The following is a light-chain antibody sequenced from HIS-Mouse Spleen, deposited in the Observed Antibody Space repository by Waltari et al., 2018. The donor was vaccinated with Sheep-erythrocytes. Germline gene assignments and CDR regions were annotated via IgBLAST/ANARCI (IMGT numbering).Light chain of an antibody. CDR2: DVS. CDR3: CSYAGSYNHV. J-gene: IGLJ1*01. CDR1: GRHVVGSNF. Sequence: QSAPPQPRSVSGSPGRSVPIPSPATGRHVVGSNFVSWYQQPPGKAPKLMIYDVSKRPSGVPDRFSGSKSGNTASLTISGLQAEDEADYYCCSYAGSYNHVFATGTKVTVL. V-gene: IGLV2-11*01.